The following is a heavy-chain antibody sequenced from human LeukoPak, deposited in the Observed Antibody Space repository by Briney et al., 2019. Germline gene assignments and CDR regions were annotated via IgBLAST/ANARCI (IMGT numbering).Heavy chain of an antibody. D-gene: IGHD3/OR15-3a*01. V-gene: IGHV3-7*03. Sequence: GGSLRLSCAASGFTFSSYGMHWVRQAPGEGLEWVASIKGDGSEKYYVDSVKGRFTISRDNTKNSLYLQMNSLRAEDTAVFYCARDQYDTWSRRGNFDSWGQGTLVIVPS. J-gene: IGHJ4*02. CDR1: GFTFSSYG. CDR2: IKGDGSEK. CDR3: ARDQYDTWSRRGNFDS.